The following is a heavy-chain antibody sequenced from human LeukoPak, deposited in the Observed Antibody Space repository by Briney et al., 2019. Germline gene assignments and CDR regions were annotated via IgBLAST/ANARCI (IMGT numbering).Heavy chain of an antibody. CDR3: ARGAYYYDSSGSNYYYYMDV. CDR1: GITFSSYE. D-gene: IGHD3-22*01. J-gene: IGHJ6*03. CDR2: ISSSGSTI. Sequence: GGSLRLSCAASGITFSSYEMNWVRQAPGKGLEWVSYISSSGSTIYYADSVKGRFTISRDNAKNSLYLQMNSLRSDDTAVYYCARGAYYYDSSGSNYYYYMDVWGKGTTVTVSS. V-gene: IGHV3-48*03.